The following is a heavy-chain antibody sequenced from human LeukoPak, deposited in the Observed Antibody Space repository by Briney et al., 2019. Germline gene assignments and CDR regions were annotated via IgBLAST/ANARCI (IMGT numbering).Heavy chain of an antibody. Sequence: SVKVSCKASGGTFSSYAISWVRQAPGQGLEWMGGIIPIFGTANYAQKFQGRVTITADKSTSTAYMELSSLRSEDTAVYYCARSYGDYLDYYYGVDVWGQGTTVTVSS. CDR2: IIPIFGTA. CDR3: ARSYGDYLDYYYGVDV. CDR1: GGTFSSYA. V-gene: IGHV1-69*06. D-gene: IGHD4-17*01. J-gene: IGHJ6*02.